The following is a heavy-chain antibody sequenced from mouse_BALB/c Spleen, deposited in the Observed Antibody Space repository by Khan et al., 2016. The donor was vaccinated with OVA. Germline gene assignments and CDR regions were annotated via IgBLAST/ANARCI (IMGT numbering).Heavy chain of an antibody. V-gene: IGHV7-3*02. CDR1: GFTFTDYY. Sequence: EVELVESGGGLVQPGGSLRLSCTTSGFTFTDYYMSWVRQPPGTALEWLGFIRNKANGYTTEYSASVKGRFTISRDNSQSIIYLQMNTLRAEDRATYYGTIAGIYDADFWYFDVWGAGTTVTVSS. D-gene: IGHD2-3*01. J-gene: IGHJ1*01. CDR2: IRNKANGYTT. CDR3: TIAGIYDADFWYFDV.